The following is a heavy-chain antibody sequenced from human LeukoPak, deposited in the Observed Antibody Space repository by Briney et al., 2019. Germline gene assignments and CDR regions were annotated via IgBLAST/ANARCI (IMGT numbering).Heavy chain of an antibody. J-gene: IGHJ4*02. CDR3: ARHPIVGATRTLYYFDN. CDR2: IFYSGST. Sequence: SETLSLTCTVSGGSISTSSYSWGWIRQPPGKGLEWIGNIFYSGSTYYNPSLRSRVTISVDTSKNQFSLKLTSVTAADTAAYYCARHPIVGATRTLYYFDNWGQGTLVTVS. D-gene: IGHD1-26*01. V-gene: IGHV4-39*01. CDR1: GGSISTSSYS.